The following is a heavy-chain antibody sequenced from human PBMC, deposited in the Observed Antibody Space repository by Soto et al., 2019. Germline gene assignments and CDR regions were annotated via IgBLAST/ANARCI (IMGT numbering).Heavy chain of an antibody. CDR3: ARHGASTGGPLGAFDI. CDR1: GYSCISYW. D-gene: IGHD2-8*02. J-gene: IGHJ3*02. Sequence: PVESHQNSSKGSGYSCISYWIGWVRQITGKGLEWMGIIYPGDSDTRYSPSFQGQVTISADKSISTAYLQWSSLKASDTAMYYCARHGASTGGPLGAFDIWGQGTMVTVSS. V-gene: IGHV5-51*01. CDR2: IYPGDSDT.